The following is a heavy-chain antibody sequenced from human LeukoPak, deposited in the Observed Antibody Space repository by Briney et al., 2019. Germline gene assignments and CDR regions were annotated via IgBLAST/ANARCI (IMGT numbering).Heavy chain of an antibody. CDR3: ARAAGGYSYGATYFDS. D-gene: IGHD5-18*01. J-gene: IGHJ4*02. CDR2: INTNTGNP. CDR1: GYTFTNYA. V-gene: IGHV7-4-1*02. Sequence: ASVKVSCKASGYTFTNYAMNWARQAPGQGLEWMGWINTNTGNPRYVQGFTGRFVLSLDTSVSTAYLQISGLKIEDTAVYYCARAAGGYSYGATYFDSWGQGTLVTVSS.